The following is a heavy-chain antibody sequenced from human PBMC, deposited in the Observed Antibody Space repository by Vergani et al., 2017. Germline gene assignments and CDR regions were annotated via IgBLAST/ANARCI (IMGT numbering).Heavy chain of an antibody. CDR2: IKQDGSEK. CDR3: AKDGPVDFWSGPNWFDP. J-gene: IGHJ5*02. D-gene: IGHD3-3*01. Sequence: EVQLVESGGGLVQPGGSLRLSCAASGFTFSSYWMSWVRQAPGKGLEWVANIKQDGSEKYYVDSVKGRFTISRDNAKNSLYLQMNSLRAEDTAVYYCAKDGPVDFWSGPNWFDPWGQGTLVTVSS. CDR1: GFTFSSYW. V-gene: IGHV3-7*03.